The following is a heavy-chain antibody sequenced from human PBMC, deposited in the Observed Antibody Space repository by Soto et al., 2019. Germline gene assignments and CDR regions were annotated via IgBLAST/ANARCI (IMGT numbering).Heavy chain of an antibody. CDR2: INPSGGST. D-gene: IGHD3-22*01. Sequence: GXSVKVSCKASGYTFTSYYMHWVRQAPGQGLEWMGIINPSGGSTSYAQKFQGRVTMTRDTSTSTVYMELSSLRSEDTAVYYCVRGTMIVAKFDPWGQGTLVTVSS. V-gene: IGHV1-46*01. CDR3: VRGTMIVAKFDP. CDR1: GYTFTSYY. J-gene: IGHJ5*02.